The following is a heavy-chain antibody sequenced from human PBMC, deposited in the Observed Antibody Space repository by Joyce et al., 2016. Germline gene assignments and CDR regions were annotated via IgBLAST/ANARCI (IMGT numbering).Heavy chain of an antibody. Sequence: EVQLLESGGGLVQPGGSLTLSCAASGFTFNNYGLTWFRQAPGKGLEWVSSISDIGGSTYYADSVRDRFTISRDNSKNTLFLQMTSLTAEDTAVYYCAKDRPYSTYYYFYYMDVWGKGTTVTVSS. D-gene: IGHD4-11*01. CDR3: AKDRPYSTYYYFYYMDV. CDR1: GFTFNNYG. J-gene: IGHJ6*03. CDR2: ISDIGGST. V-gene: IGHV3-23*01.